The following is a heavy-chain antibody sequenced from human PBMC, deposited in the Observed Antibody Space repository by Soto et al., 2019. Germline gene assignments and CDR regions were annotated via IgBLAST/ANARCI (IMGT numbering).Heavy chain of an antibody. Sequence: SVKVSCKASGGTFSSYAIRWVRQAPGQGLEWMGGIISIFGTPNYAQKFQGRVTITAYESTSTAYMELSSLRSEDTAVYYCARGADTAMVGVDYWGQGTLVTVSS. CDR2: IISIFGTP. V-gene: IGHV1-69*13. J-gene: IGHJ4*02. CDR3: ARGADTAMVGVDY. CDR1: GGTFSSYA. D-gene: IGHD5-18*01.